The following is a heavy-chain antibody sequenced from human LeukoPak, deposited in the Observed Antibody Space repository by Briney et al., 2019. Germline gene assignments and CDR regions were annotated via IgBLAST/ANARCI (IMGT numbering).Heavy chain of an antibody. V-gene: IGHV5-51*01. CDR1: GYNFTKFW. D-gene: IGHD2-21*02. CDR3: AVTALDNWFDH. J-gene: IGHJ5*02. Sequence: GESLKISCKGSGYNFTKFWLGWVRQMPGKGLEWMGIIFPGDSDTRYSPSFEGQVTISADKSLSTAYLQWTSLNVSDTAMYYCAVTALDNWFDHWGQGTLVTVSS. CDR2: IFPGDSDT.